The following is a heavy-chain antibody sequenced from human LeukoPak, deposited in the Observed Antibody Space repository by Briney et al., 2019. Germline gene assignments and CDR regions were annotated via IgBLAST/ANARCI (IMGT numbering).Heavy chain of an antibody. J-gene: IGHJ6*02. CDR2: ISSSSSYI. V-gene: IGHV3-21*01. Sequence: GGSLRLSCAASGFTFSSYSMNWVRQAPGKGLEWVSSISSSSSYIYYADSVKGRFTISRDNAKNSLYLQMNSLRAEDTAVYYCARGMVPAAIVIWRRNQGPSYYYGMDVWGQGTTVTVSS. CDR3: ARGMVPAAIVIWRRNQGPSYYYGMDV. CDR1: GFTFSSYS. D-gene: IGHD2-2*02.